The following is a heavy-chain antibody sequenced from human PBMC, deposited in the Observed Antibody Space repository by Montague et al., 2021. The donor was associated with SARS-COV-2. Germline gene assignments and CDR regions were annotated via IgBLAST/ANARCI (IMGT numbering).Heavy chain of an antibody. V-gene: IGHV6-1*01. D-gene: IGHD6-13*01. Sequence: CAISGDSVSGLRPASEWLTSSPPTDLELVCSTYYKYKWYNDYAVSVKRRITINPDTSKNQFSLQLNSVTPEDTAVYYCASGRMVSYSSSCTTLHSYYGMDVWGQGTTVTVSS. J-gene: IGHJ6*02. CDR1: GDSVSGLRPA. CDR2: TYYKYKWYN. CDR3: ASGRMVSYSSSCTTLHSYYGMDV.